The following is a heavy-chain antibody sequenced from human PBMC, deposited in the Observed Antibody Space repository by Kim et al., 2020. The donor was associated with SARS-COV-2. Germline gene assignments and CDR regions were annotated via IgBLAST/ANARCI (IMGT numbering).Heavy chain of an antibody. CDR1: GGSISSGGYY. Sequence: SETLSLTCTVSGGSISSGGYYWSWIRQHPGKGLEWIGYIYYSGSTYYNPSLKSRVTISVDTSKNQFSLKLSSVTAADTAVYYCARGRAAGHFDYWGQGTLVTVSS. V-gene: IGHV4-31*03. CDR2: IYYSGST. D-gene: IGHD6-13*01. J-gene: IGHJ4*02. CDR3: ARGRAAGHFDY.